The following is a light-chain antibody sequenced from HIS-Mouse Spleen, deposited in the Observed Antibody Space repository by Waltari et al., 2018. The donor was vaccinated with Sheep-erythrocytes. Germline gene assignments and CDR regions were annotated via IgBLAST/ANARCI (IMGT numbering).Light chain of an antibody. V-gene: IGLV2-23*01. Sequence: QSALTQPASVSGSPGQSITISCTGTSSDVGSYNLVSWYQQHPGKAPKLMIYEGSKRPSGLSNRFSGAKSGNTASLTLSGLQAEDEADYYCCSYAGSSTLVFGGGTKLTVL. CDR3: CSYAGSSTLV. CDR2: EGS. CDR1: SSDVGSYNL. J-gene: IGLJ2*01.